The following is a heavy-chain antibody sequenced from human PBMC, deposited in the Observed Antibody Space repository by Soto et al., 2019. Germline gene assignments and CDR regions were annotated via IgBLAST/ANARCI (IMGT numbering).Heavy chain of an antibody. Sequence: PGGSLRLSCAASGFTFSSYAMSWVRQAPGKGLEWVSAISGSGGSTYYADSVKGRFTISRDNSKNTLYLQMNSLRAEDTAVYYCAKDLQDTTAYGMDVWGQGTTVTVSS. D-gene: IGHD5-18*01. CDR1: GFTFSSYA. CDR2: ISGSGGST. J-gene: IGHJ6*02. CDR3: AKDLQDTTAYGMDV. V-gene: IGHV3-23*01.